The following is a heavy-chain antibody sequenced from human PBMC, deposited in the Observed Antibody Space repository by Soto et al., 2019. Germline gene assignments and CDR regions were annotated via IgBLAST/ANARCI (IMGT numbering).Heavy chain of an antibody. CDR2: IHHSGST. J-gene: IGHJ4*02. Sequence: SETLSLTCALSGGSISSSNWWSWVRQPPGKGLEWIGEIHHSGSTNYKSSLKSRVTISVDKSKNQFSLKLTSVTAADTAVYYCARNGYSNGWYHFDYWGQGILVTVSS. D-gene: IGHD6-19*01. CDR3: ARNGYSNGWYHFDY. V-gene: IGHV4-4*02. CDR1: GGSISSSNW.